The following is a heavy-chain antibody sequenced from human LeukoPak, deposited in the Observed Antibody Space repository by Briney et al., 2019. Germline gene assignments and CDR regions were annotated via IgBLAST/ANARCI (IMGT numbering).Heavy chain of an antibody. CDR2: ISAYNGNT. Sequence: GASVKVSCKASGGTFSSYAISWVRQAPGQGLEWMGWISAYNGNTNYAQKLQGRVTMTTDTSTSTAYMELRSLRSDDTAVYYCAREGGKVHYYDSSGYQRGFDYWGQGTLVTVSS. CDR1: GGTFSSYA. J-gene: IGHJ4*02. V-gene: IGHV1-18*01. D-gene: IGHD3-22*01. CDR3: AREGGKVHYYDSSGYQRGFDY.